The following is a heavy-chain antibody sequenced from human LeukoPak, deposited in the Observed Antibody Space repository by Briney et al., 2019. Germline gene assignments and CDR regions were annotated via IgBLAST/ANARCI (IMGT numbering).Heavy chain of an antibody. CDR2: IYYSGST. Sequence: PSETLSLTCAVYGGSFSGYYWSWIRQPPGKGLEWIGYIYYSGSTYYNPSLKSRVTISVDTSKNQFSLKLSSVTAADTAVYYCARYSTYNWFDPWGQGTLVTVSS. CDR1: GGSFSGYY. CDR3: ARYSTYNWFDP. J-gene: IGHJ5*02. D-gene: IGHD6-13*01. V-gene: IGHV4-59*06.